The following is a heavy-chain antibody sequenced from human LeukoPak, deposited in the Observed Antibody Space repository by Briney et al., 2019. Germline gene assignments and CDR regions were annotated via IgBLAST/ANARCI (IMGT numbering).Heavy chain of an antibody. Sequence: PGGSLRLSCAASGFTFSSYGMHWVRQAPGKGLEWVAFIRYDGSNKYYADSVEGRFTISRDNSKNTLYLQMNSLRAEDTAVYYCAKDRSGSYRYYFDYWGQGTLVTVSS. V-gene: IGHV3-30*02. CDR2: IRYDGSNK. CDR1: GFTFSSYG. J-gene: IGHJ4*02. CDR3: AKDRSGSYRYYFDY. D-gene: IGHD1-26*01.